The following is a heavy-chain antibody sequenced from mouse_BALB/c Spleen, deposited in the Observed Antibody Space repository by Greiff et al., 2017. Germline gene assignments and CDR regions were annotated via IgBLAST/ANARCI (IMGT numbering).Heavy chain of an antibody. CDR3: ARDYGSSLAMDY. D-gene: IGHD1-1*01. Sequence: VQLQQPGAELVKPGAPVKLSCKASGYTFTSYWMNWVKQRPGRGLEWIGRIDPSDSETHYNQKFKDKATLTVDKSSSTAYIQLSSLTSEDSAVYYCARDYGSSLAMDYWGQGTSVTVSS. CDR2: IDPSDSET. CDR1: GYTFTSYW. J-gene: IGHJ4*01. V-gene: IGHV1-69*02.